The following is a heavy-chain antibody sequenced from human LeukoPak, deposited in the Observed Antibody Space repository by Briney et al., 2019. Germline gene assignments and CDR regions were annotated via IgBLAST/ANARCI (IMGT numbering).Heavy chain of an antibody. CDR2: ISSTGATT. CDR1: GFTFSSFA. D-gene: IGHD3-3*01. Sequence: GGSLRLSCAASGFTFSSFAMSWVRQAPGQGLEWVSSISSTGATTYYADSVRGRFTISRDNAMYTLYLQLSSLRVEDTAVYYCARRTLFGVIKPPDYWGQGTLVTVSS. V-gene: IGHV3-23*01. CDR3: ARRTLFGVIKPPDY. J-gene: IGHJ4*02.